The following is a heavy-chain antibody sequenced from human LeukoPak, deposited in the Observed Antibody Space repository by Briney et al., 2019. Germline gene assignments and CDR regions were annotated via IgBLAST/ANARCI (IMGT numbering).Heavy chain of an antibody. D-gene: IGHD5-12*01. CDR1: GYSSSIDYY. Sequence: KPSETLSLTCTVSGYSSSIDYYWGWIRQSPGKGLEWIGSIHRSGSTYYNPSLKSRVTISGDTSKSQFSLRLTPVTAADTAVYYCAGTSSGYYSTDYWGQGTLVTVSS. J-gene: IGHJ4*02. CDR3: AGTSSGYYSTDY. CDR2: IHRSGST. V-gene: IGHV4-38-2*02.